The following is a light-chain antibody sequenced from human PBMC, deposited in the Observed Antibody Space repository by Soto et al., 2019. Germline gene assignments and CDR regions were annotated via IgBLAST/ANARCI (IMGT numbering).Light chain of an antibody. Sequence: EIVLTQSPATLSLSPGESATLSCRASRSINNYLAWYQQRSGQAPRLLFYDASNRATGIPARFNGSGSGTDCTLTITALEPDDFAVYYCQQRSNWPPGITFGQGTKLEIK. CDR1: RSINNY. CDR3: QQRSNWPPGIT. J-gene: IGKJ2*01. V-gene: IGKV3-11*01. CDR2: DAS.